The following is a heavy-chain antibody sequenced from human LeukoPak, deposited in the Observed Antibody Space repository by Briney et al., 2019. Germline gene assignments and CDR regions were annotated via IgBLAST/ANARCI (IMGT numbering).Heavy chain of an antibody. CDR3: TARYCRSTSCYGEYFQR. CDR1: GFAFSSYS. D-gene: IGHD2-2*01. Sequence: GGSLRLSCAASGFAFSSYSMNWVRQAPGKGLEWVGRIKSKTDSGTTDYAAPVKGRFTISRDDSKNTLYLQMNSLKTEDTAVYYCTARYCRSTSCYGEYFQRWGQGTLVTVSS. V-gene: IGHV3-15*01. CDR2: IKSKTDSGTT. J-gene: IGHJ1*01.